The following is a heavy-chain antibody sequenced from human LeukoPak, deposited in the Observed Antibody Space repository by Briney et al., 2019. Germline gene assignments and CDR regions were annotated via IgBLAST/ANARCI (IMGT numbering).Heavy chain of an antibody. D-gene: IGHD3-22*01. V-gene: IGHV3-23*01. CDR2: ISGSGSRT. J-gene: IGHJ4*02. CDR1: GFTFRTYA. Sequence: GGSLRLSCAASGFTFRTYAMSWVRQAPGKGLEWVSAISGSGSRTYYADSVKGRFSISRDNSKNTLYLQMNTLRAEDTAVYYCATDSSGIDFDYWGQGTLVTVSS. CDR3: ATDSSGIDFDY.